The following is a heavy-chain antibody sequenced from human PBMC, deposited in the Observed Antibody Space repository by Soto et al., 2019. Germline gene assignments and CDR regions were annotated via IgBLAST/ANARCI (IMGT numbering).Heavy chain of an antibody. J-gene: IGHJ6*02. V-gene: IGHV3-33*01. CDR1: GFTFSSYG. D-gene: IGHD3-10*01. CDR3: ARDTARAMVRIYYGMDV. Sequence: PGGSLRLSCAASGFTFSSYGMHWVRQAPGKGLEWVAVIWYDGSNKYYADSVKGRFIISRDNSKNTLYLQMNSLRAEDTAVYYCARDTARAMVRIYYGMDVWGQGTTVTVS. CDR2: IWYDGSNK.